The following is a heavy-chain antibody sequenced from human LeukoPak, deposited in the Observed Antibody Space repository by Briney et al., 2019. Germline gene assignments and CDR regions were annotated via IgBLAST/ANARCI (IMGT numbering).Heavy chain of an antibody. J-gene: IGHJ5*02. V-gene: IGHV3-23*01. CDR2: ISGNGDDT. CDR3: AKTTTRSSYYDKTGSNWFDP. CDR1: GFTFSSYA. D-gene: IGHD3-22*01. Sequence: GGYLRLSCAASGFTFSSYAMSWVRQAPGKGLAWVSTISGNGDDTYYADSVKGRFTISRENSKNTLFLQMNSLRAEDTAIYYCAKTTTRSSYYDKTGSNWFDPWGQGTLVTVSS.